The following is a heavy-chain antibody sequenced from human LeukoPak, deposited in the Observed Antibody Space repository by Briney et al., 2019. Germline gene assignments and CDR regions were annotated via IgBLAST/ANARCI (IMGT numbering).Heavy chain of an antibody. J-gene: IGHJ4*02. CDR2: ISCTGGCA. D-gene: IGHD6-25*01. CDR1: GFTFRSYA. V-gene: IGHV3-23*01. CDR3: AKDFTPTYSSGCTRYPDC. Sequence: GGSLRLSCAASGFTFRSYAMSWVRRAPGKGLEWVSGISCTGGCAVYADSVKGRFTISRDNSENTLYLQMNSLRAEDAAVYYCAKDFTPTYSSGCTRYPDCWAQGTLVTVSS.